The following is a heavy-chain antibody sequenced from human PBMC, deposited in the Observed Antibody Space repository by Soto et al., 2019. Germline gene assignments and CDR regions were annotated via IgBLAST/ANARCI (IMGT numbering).Heavy chain of an antibody. V-gene: IGHV4-59*01. D-gene: IGHD5-18*01. CDR1: GGSISSYY. Sequence: SETLSLTCTVSGGSISSYYWSWIRQPPGKGLEWIGYSYYSGSTNYNPSLKSRVTMSVDTSKNQFSLNLSSVTAADTAVYYCAREHGFSYGLNYFDPWGQGTLVTVSS. J-gene: IGHJ5*02. CDR2: SYYSGST. CDR3: AREHGFSYGLNYFDP.